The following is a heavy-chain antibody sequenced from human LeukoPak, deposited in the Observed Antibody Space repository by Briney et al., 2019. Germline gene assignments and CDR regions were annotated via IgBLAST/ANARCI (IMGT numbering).Heavy chain of an antibody. D-gene: IGHD6-6*01. CDR3: ARDRPSYQYSSSSPDY. J-gene: IGHJ4*02. CDR2: INPNSGGT. Sequence: ASVKVSCKASGYTFTSYYMHWVRQAPGQGLEWKGWINPNSGGTNYAQKFQGRVTMTRDTSISTAYMELSRLRSDDTAVYYCARDRPSYQYSSSSPDYWGQGTLVTVSS. V-gene: IGHV1-2*02. CDR1: GYTFTSYY.